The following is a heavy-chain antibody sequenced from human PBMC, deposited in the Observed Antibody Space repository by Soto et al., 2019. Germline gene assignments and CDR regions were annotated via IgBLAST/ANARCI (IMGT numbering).Heavy chain of an antibody. Sequence: QVQLQESGPGLVQPSQTLSLTCTVSGDSISSGGYYWSWIRQHPGKGLEWIGYIYYRGSTYYNPSLQSRVIITVDTSKNQFSLKLSSVTAADTALYYCARGSMVAAILFDYWGQGTLVNVSS. CDR3: ARGSMVAAILFDY. J-gene: IGHJ4*02. D-gene: IGHD2-15*01. V-gene: IGHV4-31*03. CDR2: IYYRGST. CDR1: GDSISSGGYY.